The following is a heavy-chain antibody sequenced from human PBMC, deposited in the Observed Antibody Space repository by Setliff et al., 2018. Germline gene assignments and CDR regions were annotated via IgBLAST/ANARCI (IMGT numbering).Heavy chain of an antibody. J-gene: IGHJ3*02. Sequence: SVKVSCKASGGTFSSYAISWVRQAPGQGLEWMGRIIPIFGTANYAQKFQGRVTITANKSTSTAYMELRSLRSEDTAVYYCATNSYSGGFFAFDIWGQGTMVTVSS. CDR1: GGTFSSYA. V-gene: IGHV1-69*06. D-gene: IGHD1-26*01. CDR3: ATNSYSGGFFAFDI. CDR2: IIPIFGTA.